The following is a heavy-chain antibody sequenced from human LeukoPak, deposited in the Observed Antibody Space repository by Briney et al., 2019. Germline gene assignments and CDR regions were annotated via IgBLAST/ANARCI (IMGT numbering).Heavy chain of an antibody. Sequence: PSETLSLTCAVYGGSFSGYYWSWIRQPPGKGLEWIGEINHSGSTNYNPSLKSRVTISVDTSKNQFSLKLSSVTAADTAVYYCARARTTGTTLRTYYYYGMDVWGKGTTVTVSS. J-gene: IGHJ6*04. D-gene: IGHD1-1*01. CDR2: INHSGST. CDR3: ARARTTGTTLRTYYYYGMDV. V-gene: IGHV4-34*01. CDR1: GGSFSGYY.